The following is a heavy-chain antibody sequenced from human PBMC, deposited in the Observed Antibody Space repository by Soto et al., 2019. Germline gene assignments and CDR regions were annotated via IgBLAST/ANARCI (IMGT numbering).Heavy chain of an antibody. V-gene: IGHV3-33*01. CDR1: GFTFSSYG. Sequence: QVQLVESGGGVVQPGRSLRLSCAASGFTFSSYGMHWVRQAPGKGLEWVAVIWYDGSNKYYADSVKGRFTISRDNSKNTLFPAKNSPRVEEPAVVYCARGAAAGLYYFDYWGQGTLVTVSS. J-gene: IGHJ4*02. CDR2: IWYDGSNK. D-gene: IGHD6-13*01. CDR3: ARGAAAGLYYFDY.